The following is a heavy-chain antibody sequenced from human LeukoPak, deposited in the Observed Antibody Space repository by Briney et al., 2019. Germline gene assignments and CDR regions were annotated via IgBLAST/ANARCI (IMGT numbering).Heavy chain of an antibody. V-gene: IGHV4-59*11. CDR1: GGSISSHY. Sequence: SETLSLTCTVSGGSISSHYWSWLRQPPGKGLEWIGYIYYSGSTNYNPSLKTRVTISVHTSKNQFSLKLSSVTAADAAVDYCARVRVDCWSGYYSGWFDPWGQGTLVTVSS. CDR2: IYYSGST. J-gene: IGHJ5*02. D-gene: IGHD3-3*01. CDR3: ARVRVDCWSGYYSGWFDP.